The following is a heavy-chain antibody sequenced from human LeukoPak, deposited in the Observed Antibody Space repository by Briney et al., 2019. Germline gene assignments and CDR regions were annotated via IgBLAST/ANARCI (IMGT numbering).Heavy chain of an antibody. CDR1: GFTVSSNY. CDR2: IYSGGST. V-gene: IGHV3-53*01. Sequence: GGSLRLSCAASGFTVSSNYMSWVRQAPGKRLEWVSVIYSGGSTYYADSVKGRFTISRDNSKNTLYLQMNSLRAEDTAVYYCARDWGYYGSGSYYEDWGQGTLVTVSS. D-gene: IGHD3-10*01. CDR3: ARDWGYYGSGSYYED. J-gene: IGHJ4*02.